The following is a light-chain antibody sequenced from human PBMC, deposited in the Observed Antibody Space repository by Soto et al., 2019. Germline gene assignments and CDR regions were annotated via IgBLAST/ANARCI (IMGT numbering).Light chain of an antibody. CDR2: DVS. Sequence: STLAASVGDTVTMTCRSSSKWLAWYQKKPGKAPKLLIYDVSNWERGVPPRFSGSTSGAESTLTITGLQPDDLGTYYCQHTTDFTFGQGTKVNIK. CDR3: QHTTDFT. V-gene: IGKV1-5*01. J-gene: IGKJ2*01. CDR1: SSSKW.